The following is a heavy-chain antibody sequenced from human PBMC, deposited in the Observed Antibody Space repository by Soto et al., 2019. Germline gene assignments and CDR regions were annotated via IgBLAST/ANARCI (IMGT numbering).Heavy chain of an antibody. J-gene: IGHJ5*02. CDR3: ARLLSWAEPLDP. D-gene: IGHD1-26*01. V-gene: IGHV4-4*02. CDR1: GGSISSSNW. CDR2: IYHSGST. Sequence: NPSETLSLTCAVSGGSISSSNWWSWVRQPPGKGLEWIGEIYHSGSTNYNPSLKRRITISVDESKNQLSLKLSSVTSADTAVYFCARLLSWAEPLDPWGQGTLVTVSS.